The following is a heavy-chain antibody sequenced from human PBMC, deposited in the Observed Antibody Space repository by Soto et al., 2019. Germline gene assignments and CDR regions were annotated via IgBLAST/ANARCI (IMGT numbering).Heavy chain of an antibody. CDR2: IYWNDDK. J-gene: IGHJ3*02. Sequence: SCPTLLNPTQTLTLTCTLSGISLSTSGVGLGWIRQTPGKALEWLALIYWNDDKHYNPSLRTRLTITKDTSKNQAVLTMTNLDPVDTATYYWACGLATLTVFAFEIWDQGTVVTVSS. D-gene: IGHD4-17*01. V-gene: IGHV2-5*01. CDR1: GISLSTSGVG. CDR3: ACGLATLTVFAFEI.